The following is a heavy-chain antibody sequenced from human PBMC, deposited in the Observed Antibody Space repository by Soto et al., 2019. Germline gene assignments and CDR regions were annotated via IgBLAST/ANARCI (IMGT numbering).Heavy chain of an antibody. CDR2: XSVSDGXT. CDR3: AKKGDTSGWYWST. D-gene: IGHD6-19*01. J-gene: IGHJ5*02. CDR1: GFIFSNSV. V-gene: IGHV3-23*01. Sequence: PGGSLRLSCAASGFIFSNSVMAWVRQAQGKGLEWVSFXSVSDGXTYYPDSVKSRFTISRENPKNSLYLQMNSLRVEXTAVYYCAKKGDTSGWYWSTWGPRT.